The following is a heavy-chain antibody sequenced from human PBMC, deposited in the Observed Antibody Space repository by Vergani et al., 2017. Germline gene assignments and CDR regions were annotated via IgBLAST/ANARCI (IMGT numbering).Heavy chain of an antibody. CDR1: GFTFSSYG. CDR3: ARDLRYCSSTSCYLFDY. Sequence: VQLVESGGGLVKPGGSLRLSCAASGFTFSSYGMHWVRQAPGKGLEWVAVIWYDGSNKYYADSVKGRFTISRDNSKNTLYLQMNSQRAEDTAVYYCARDLRYCSSTSCYLFDYWGQGTLVTVSS. J-gene: IGHJ4*02. D-gene: IGHD2-2*01. CDR2: IWYDGSNK. V-gene: IGHV3-33*08.